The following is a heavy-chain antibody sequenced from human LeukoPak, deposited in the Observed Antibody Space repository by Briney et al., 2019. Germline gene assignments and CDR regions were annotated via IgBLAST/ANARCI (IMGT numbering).Heavy chain of an antibody. CDR3: ARSAKNGWSAIAC. Sequence: PGGSLRLSCAASGFTFSSHAMAWVRQAPGKGLQRVSSISAGGGSTYYADSVKGRVTISRDNSKNTLFLEMNSLRAEDTAVYYCARSAKNGWSAIACWGHGTLVTVSS. D-gene: IGHD6-19*01. CDR1: GFTFSSHA. J-gene: IGHJ4*01. V-gene: IGHV3-23*01. CDR2: ISAGGGST.